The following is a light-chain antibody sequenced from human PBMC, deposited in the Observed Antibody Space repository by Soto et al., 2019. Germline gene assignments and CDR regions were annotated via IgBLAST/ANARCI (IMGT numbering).Light chain of an antibody. CDR2: EVN. Sequence: QSALTQPASVSGXXXXSIXXXCTGTSXXXXGYNLVSWFQQHPGKAPKLMISEVNKRPSGVSDRFSGSKSANTASLTISGLQAEDEADYYCCSHVGGSSPQWVFGGGTKLTVL. V-gene: IGLV2-23*02. CDR1: SXXXXGYNL. CDR3: CSHVGGSSPQWV. J-gene: IGLJ3*02.